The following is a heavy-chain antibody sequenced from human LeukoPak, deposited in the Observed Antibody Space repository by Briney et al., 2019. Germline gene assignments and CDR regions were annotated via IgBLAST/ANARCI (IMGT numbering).Heavy chain of an antibody. J-gene: IGHJ6*02. CDR3: ARLYYYSMDV. CDR1: GFTFSDYY. V-gene: IGHV3-11*01. Sequence: PGGSLRLSCAASGFTFSDYYMSWIRQAPGKGLEWHSYTASSGGTFYYADSVKGRFTISRDNTKKSLYLQMNSLRAEDTAVYYCARLYYYSMDVWGQGTTVTVSS. CDR2: TASSGGTF.